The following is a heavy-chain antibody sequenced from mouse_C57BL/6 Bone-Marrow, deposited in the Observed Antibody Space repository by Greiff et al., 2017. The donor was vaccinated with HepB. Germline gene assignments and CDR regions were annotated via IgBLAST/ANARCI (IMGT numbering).Heavy chain of an antibody. V-gene: IGHV1-26*01. J-gene: IGHJ2*01. CDR1: GYTFTDYY. Sequence: EVQLQQSGPELVKPGASVKISCKASGYTFTDYYMNWVKQSHGKSLEWIGDINPNNGGTSYNQKFKGKATLTVDKSSSTAYMERRSLTSEDSAVYYCARRGLRRDLDYWGQGTTLTVSS. D-gene: IGHD2-4*01. CDR3: ARRGLRRDLDY. CDR2: INPNNGGT.